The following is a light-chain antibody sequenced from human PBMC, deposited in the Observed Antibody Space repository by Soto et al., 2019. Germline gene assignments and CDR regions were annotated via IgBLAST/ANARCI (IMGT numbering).Light chain of an antibody. Sequence: IVLTQSPATLSVSPGERVILSCRASQSVDISLAWYQQKPGQAPRLLIYGASTRATGIPARFSGSGSATDFTLTISGLEPEDFAVYYCQQRYNWPLTFGGGTKVDIK. CDR2: GAS. V-gene: IGKV3-11*01. CDR3: QQRYNWPLT. J-gene: IGKJ4*01. CDR1: QSVDIS.